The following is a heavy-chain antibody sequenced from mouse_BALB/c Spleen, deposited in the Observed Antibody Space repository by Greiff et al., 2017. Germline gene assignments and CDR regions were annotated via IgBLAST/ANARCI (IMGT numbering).Heavy chain of an antibody. J-gene: IGHJ4*01. CDR2: INPSTGYT. CDR3: ARYGGPDYYAMDY. CDR1: GYTFTSYW. D-gene: IGHD1-1*02. V-gene: IGHV1-7*01. Sequence: VQLQESGAELAKPGASGKMSCKASGYTFTSYWMHWVKQRPGQGLEWIGYINPSTGYTEYNQKFKDKATLTADKSSSTAYMQLSSLTSEDSAVYYCARYGGPDYYAMDYWGQGTSVTVSS.